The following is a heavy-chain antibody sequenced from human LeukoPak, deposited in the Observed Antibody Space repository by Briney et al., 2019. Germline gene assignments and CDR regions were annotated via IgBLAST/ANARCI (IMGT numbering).Heavy chain of an antibody. V-gene: IGHV4-59*11. J-gene: IGHJ4*02. CDR1: SGVSISVSGGSISSHY. CDR3: ARGRCPNGVCYDDRGHFDF. Sequence: PSETLSLICTVSGVSISVSGGSISSHYWNWIRQTPGKGLEWIGSIFYTGSTNYSPSLKSRVTISVDTSKNQFSLNLNSVTAADTAVYYCARGRCPNGVCYDDRGHFDFWGQGTLVTVSS. CDR2: IFYTGST. D-gene: IGHD2-8*01.